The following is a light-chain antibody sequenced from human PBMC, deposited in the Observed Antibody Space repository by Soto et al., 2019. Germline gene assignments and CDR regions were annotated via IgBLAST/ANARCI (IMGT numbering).Light chain of an antibody. J-gene: IGKJ4*01. CDR1: QSVTTNY. V-gene: IGKV3-20*01. CDR3: QQYGRSYT. CDR2: GAS. Sequence: EIVLTQSPGTLSLSPGERATLSCRASQSVTTNYLAWYQQRPGQAPRLLIFGASNRATDVPDRFSGSGSGTDFTLTITRLEPEDFAVYYCQQYGRSYTFGGGTKVDIK.